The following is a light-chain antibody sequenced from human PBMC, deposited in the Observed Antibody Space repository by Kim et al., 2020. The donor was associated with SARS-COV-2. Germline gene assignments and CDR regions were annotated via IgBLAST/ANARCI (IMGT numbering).Light chain of an antibody. Sequence: EIVLTQFPATLSLSPGESATLSCKASQSVSSYLAWYQQKPGQAPSLLIYDASSRAPGIPARFSGRGSVTDFTLTISSLEPEDFAIYYCQHRGNWPPTFGQGTRLEIK. CDR1: QSVSSY. V-gene: IGKV3-11*01. CDR2: DAS. CDR3: QHRGNWPPT. J-gene: IGKJ5*01.